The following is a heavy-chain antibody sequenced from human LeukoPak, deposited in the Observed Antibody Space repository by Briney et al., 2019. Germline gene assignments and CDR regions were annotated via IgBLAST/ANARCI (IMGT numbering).Heavy chain of an antibody. CDR1: GDSINSLDL. CDR2: MYLSGTT. V-gene: IGHV4-4*02. J-gene: IGHJ4*02. CDR3: AGLVGRYSSGLYYYFDY. Sequence: SETLSLTCTVSGDSINSLDLWSWVHQPPGKGLEWIGEMYLSGTTHSNPSVKSRVTISIDKSKNQFFLNLSSVTAADTAVYYCAGLVGRYSSGLYYYFDYWGQGTLVTVSS. D-gene: IGHD3-22*01.